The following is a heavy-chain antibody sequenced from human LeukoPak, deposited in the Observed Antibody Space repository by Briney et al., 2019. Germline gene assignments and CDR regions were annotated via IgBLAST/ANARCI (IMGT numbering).Heavy chain of an antibody. CDR2: IYYSGST. CDR1: GGSISSGGHY. D-gene: IGHD6-6*01. Sequence: SETLSLTCTVSGGSISSGGHYWSWIRQHPGKGLEWIGYIYYSGSTYYNPSLKSRVTISVDTSKNQFSLKLSSVTAADTAVYYCASLTYSSSSAVDYWGQGTLVTVSS. V-gene: IGHV4-31*03. CDR3: ASLTYSSSSAVDY. J-gene: IGHJ4*02.